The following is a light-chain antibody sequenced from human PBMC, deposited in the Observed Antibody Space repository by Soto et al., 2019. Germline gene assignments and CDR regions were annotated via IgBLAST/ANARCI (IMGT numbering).Light chain of an antibody. CDR2: DVS. V-gene: IGLV2-14*01. Sequence: QSALTQPASASGSPGQSITISCTGTSSDVGGYNYVSWYQQHPGKAPKLMIYDVSNRPSGVSNRFSGSKSGNTASLTISGLQAEDEADYYCSLYTSSSTLVFGGGTQLTVL. J-gene: IGLJ2*01. CDR3: SLYTSSSTLV. CDR1: SSDVGGYNY.